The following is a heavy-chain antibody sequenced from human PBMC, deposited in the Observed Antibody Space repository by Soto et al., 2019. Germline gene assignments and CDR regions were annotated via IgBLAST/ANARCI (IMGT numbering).Heavy chain of an antibody. J-gene: IGHJ4*02. CDR2: ISSSSSYI. D-gene: IGHD3-3*01. CDR3: ARESYDVWSGSLYYFDY. CDR1: GFTFSSYS. Sequence: PGGSLRLSCAASGFTFSSYSMNWVRQAPGKGLEWVSSISSSSSYIYYADSVKGRFSISRDNAKNSLYLQMNSLRAEDTAVYYCARESYDVWSGSLYYFDYWGQGTLVTVSS. V-gene: IGHV3-21*01.